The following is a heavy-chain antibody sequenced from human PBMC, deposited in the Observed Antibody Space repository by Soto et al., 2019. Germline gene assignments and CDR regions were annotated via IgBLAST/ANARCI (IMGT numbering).Heavy chain of an antibody. CDR1: GFTFSSSW. D-gene: IGHD5-18*01. CDR3: ARDRGYSCFDY. CDR2: IKENGSEE. Sequence: GALRVSCAASGFTFSSSWMNWVRQAPGKGLEWVAGIKENGSEEYYVDYVKGRFTISRDNVENSLYLQMNSLRGEDTAVYFCARDRGYSCFDYWGLGTLVTV. J-gene: IGHJ4*02. V-gene: IGHV3-7*01.